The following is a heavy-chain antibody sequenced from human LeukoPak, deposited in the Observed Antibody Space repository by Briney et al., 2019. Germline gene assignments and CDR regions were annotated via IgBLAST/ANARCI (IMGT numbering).Heavy chain of an antibody. Sequence: SETLSLTCAVYGGSFSGYYWSWIRQPPGKGLEWIGEINHSGSTNYNPSLKSRVTISVDTSKNQFSLKLSSVTAPDTAVYYCARGASYCSSTSCYIWGYYGMDVWGQGTTVTVSS. CDR3: ARGASYCSSTSCYIWGYYGMDV. CDR2: INHSGST. D-gene: IGHD2-2*02. V-gene: IGHV4-34*01. CDR1: GGSFSGYY. J-gene: IGHJ6*02.